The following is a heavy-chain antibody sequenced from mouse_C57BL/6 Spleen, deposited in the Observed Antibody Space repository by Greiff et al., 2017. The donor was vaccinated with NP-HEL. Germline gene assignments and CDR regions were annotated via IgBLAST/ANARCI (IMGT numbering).Heavy chain of an antibody. V-gene: IGHV1-82*01. Sequence: SGPELVKPGASVKISCKASGYAFSSSWMNWVKQRPGKGLEWIGRIYPGDGDTNYNGKFKGKATLTADKSSSTAYMQLSSLTSEDSAVYFCARSSDGYFYWGQGTTLTVSS. CDR1: GYAFSSSW. CDR2: IYPGDGDT. J-gene: IGHJ2*01. D-gene: IGHD2-3*01. CDR3: ARSSDGYFY.